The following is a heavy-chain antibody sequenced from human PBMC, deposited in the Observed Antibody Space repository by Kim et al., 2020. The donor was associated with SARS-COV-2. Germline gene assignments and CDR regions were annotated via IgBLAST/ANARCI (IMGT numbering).Heavy chain of an antibody. V-gene: IGHV1-3*01. Sequence: ASVKVSCKASGYTFTNYAIHWVRQAPGQRLEWMGLINVASGNTKYSQKFQGRLTITRDTSASTAYMELSSLRSEDASIYYCAREGVATAARASYHYAIYVWSQGTTVTV. D-gene: IGHD6-13*01. CDR3: AREGVATAARASYHYAIYV. CDR2: INVASGNT. J-gene: IGHJ6*02. CDR1: GYTFTNYA.